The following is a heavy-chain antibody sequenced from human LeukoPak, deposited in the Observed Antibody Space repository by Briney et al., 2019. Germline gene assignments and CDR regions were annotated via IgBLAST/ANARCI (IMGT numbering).Heavy chain of an antibody. CDR1: GGSISSYY. V-gene: IGHV4-59*08. CDR2: IYYSGST. CDR3: ARRTGSTTFDY. D-gene: IGHD1-1*01. Sequence: SETLSLTCTVSGGSISSYYWSWIRQPPGKGLEWIGYIYYSGSTNYNPSLKSRATISVDTSKNQFSLKLNSVTAADTAVYYCARRTGSTTFDYWGQGTLVTVSS. J-gene: IGHJ4*02.